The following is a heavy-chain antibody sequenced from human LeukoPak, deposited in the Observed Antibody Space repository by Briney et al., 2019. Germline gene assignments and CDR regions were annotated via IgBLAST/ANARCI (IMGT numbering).Heavy chain of an antibody. D-gene: IGHD2-15*01. CDR2: TSGSGGST. CDR3: AKNGGSQCYSHLDS. V-gene: IGHV3-23*01. J-gene: IGHJ4*02. CDR1: GFTFSSYA. Sequence: GGSLRLSCAASGFTFSSYAMSWVRQAPGKGLEWASGTSGSGGSTYYAGSVKGRFTISRDNSKNTLYLQMNSLRVEDTAVYYCAKNGGSQCYSHLDSWGQGTLVTVSS.